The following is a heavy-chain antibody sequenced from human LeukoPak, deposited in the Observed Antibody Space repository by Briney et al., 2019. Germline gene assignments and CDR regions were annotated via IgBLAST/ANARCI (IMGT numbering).Heavy chain of an antibody. CDR3: AELGITMIGGV. J-gene: IGHJ6*04. CDR2: ISSSGSTI. D-gene: IGHD3-10*02. Sequence: QPRGSLRLSCAASGFTFSSYGMNWVRQAPGKGLEWVSYISSSGSTIYYADSVKGRFTISRDNAKNSLYLQMNSLRAEDTAVYYCAELGITMIGGVWGKGTTVTISS. CDR1: GFTFSSYG. V-gene: IGHV3-48*03.